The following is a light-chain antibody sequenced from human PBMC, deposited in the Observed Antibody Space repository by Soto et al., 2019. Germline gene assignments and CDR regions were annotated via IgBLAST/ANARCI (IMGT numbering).Light chain of an antibody. CDR2: DAS. CDR1: QSISYW. Sequence: IQMTQSPSILSASLGDRVTITCRASQSISYWLAWYQQKPGKAPKLLIYDASSLPSGVPSRFSGSRSGTEFTLTISSLQPEDFATYHCQQYYTYSTFGQGTKVDIK. J-gene: IGKJ1*01. V-gene: IGKV1-5*01. CDR3: QQYYTYST.